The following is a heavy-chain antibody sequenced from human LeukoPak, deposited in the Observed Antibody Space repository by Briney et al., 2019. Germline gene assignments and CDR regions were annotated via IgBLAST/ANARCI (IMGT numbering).Heavy chain of an antibody. D-gene: IGHD3-9*01. CDR2: IYHTGSA. J-gene: IGHJ4*02. CDR1: GYSISAVSY. V-gene: IGHV4-38-2*02. Sequence: SETLSLTCTVSGYSISAVSYWGWFRQAPGKGLEWIANIYHTGSAYYNPSLKSRLTVSIDASKNQFSLGLASVTAADTAVYYCARYSRAHPDYFFDYWGQGNLVTVSS. CDR3: ARYSRAHPDYFFDY.